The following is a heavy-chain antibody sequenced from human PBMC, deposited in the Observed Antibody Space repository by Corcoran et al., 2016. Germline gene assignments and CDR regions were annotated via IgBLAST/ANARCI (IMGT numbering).Heavy chain of an antibody. V-gene: IGHV4-39*07. CDR1: GGSISSSSYY. Sequence: QLQLQESGPGLVKPSETLSLTCTVSGGSISSSSYYWGWIRQPPGKGLEWIGSIYYRGSTYYNPSLKSRVTISVDTSKNQFSLKLSSVTAAATAVYYCARDRDCVWGSYRYTGIDYWGQGTLVTVSS. J-gene: IGHJ4*02. CDR2: IYYRGST. CDR3: ARDRDCVWGSYRYTGIDY. D-gene: IGHD3-16*02.